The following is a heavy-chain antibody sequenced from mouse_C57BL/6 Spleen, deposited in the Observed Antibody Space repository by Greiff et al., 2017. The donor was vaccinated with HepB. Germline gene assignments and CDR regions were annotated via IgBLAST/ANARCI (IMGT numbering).Heavy chain of an antibody. CDR2: INPNNGGT. CDR1: GYTFTDYN. V-gene: IGHV1-22*01. D-gene: IGHD2-3*01. CDR3: ARSGYYVDYFDY. Sequence: VHVKQSGPELVKPGASVKMSCKASGYTFTDYNMHWVKQSHGKSLEWIGYINPNNGGTSYNQKFKGKATLTVNKSSSTAYMELRSLTSEDSAVYYCARSGYYVDYFDYWGQGTTLTVSS. J-gene: IGHJ2*01.